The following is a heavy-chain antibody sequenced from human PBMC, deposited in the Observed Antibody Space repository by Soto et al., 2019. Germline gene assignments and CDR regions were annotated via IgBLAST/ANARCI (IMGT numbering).Heavy chain of an antibody. Sequence: HPGGSLRLSCAASGFTFSNFAMSWVRQVPGKGLEWVSTFSGNGYSTYYSDSVKGRFTISRDNSKNTLYLHMNSLRAEDTAVYYCANFLRWGQGTLVTVSS. CDR3: ANFLR. V-gene: IGHV3-23*01. CDR1: GFTFSNFA. J-gene: IGHJ4*02. CDR2: FSGNGYST.